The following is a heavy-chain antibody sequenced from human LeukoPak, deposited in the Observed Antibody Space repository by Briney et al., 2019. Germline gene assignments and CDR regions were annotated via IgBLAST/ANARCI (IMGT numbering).Heavy chain of an antibody. CDR1: GFTFAEYS. Sequence: GGSLRLSCSASGFTFAEYSMHWVRQAPGKGLEWVSVINRNGGAIQYADSVKGRFIISRDNSKNSLYLQMNSLRTEDTALYYCTKEHRSGWPTIDCWGQGTLVTVSS. D-gene: IGHD6-19*01. J-gene: IGHJ4*02. V-gene: IGHV3-43*01. CDR2: INRNGGAI. CDR3: TKEHRSGWPTIDC.